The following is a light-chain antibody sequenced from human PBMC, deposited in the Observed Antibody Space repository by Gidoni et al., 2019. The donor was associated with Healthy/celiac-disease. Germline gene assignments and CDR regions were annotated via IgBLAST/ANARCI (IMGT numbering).Light chain of an antibody. CDR3: QQSYSTPWT. CDR2: AAS. Sequence: DIQMTQSPSSLSASVGDRVTITCRASQSISSYLNWYQQKPGKAPKLLIYAASSLQSGVPSRFRCSGSGTDFPLTIRSLQPVDFATYYCQQSYSTPWTFGQGTKVEIK. J-gene: IGKJ1*01. V-gene: IGKV1-39*01. CDR1: QSISSY.